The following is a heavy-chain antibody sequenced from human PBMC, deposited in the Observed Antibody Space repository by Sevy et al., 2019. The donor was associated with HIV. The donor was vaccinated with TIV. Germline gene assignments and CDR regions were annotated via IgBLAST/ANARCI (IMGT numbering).Heavy chain of an antibody. CDR1: GITLTPYW. D-gene: IGHD3-22*01. CDR2: INSDGSST. V-gene: IGHV3-74*01. J-gene: IGHJ4*02. Sequence: GGSLRLSCAASGITLTPYWMHWVRQAPGKGLVWVSRINSDGSSTSYAESVKGRFTISRENGKKTLYLQMKSLRVEDTAVYFCSRGLYYYDMRGHQEPGDYWGQGVLVTVSS. CDR3: SRGLYYYDMRGHQEPGDY.